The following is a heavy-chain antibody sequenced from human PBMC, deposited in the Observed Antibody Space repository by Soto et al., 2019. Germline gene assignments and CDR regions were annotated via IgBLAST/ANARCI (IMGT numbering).Heavy chain of an antibody. CDR2: INPSGGST. CDR3: AKGAHRSYYYMDV. V-gene: IGHV1-46*03. Sequence: ASVNVSCTASGYTFTSYYMHWVRQAPGQGLEWMGIINPSGGSTSYAQKFQDRVTMTRDTSTSTVYMELSSLRSEDTAVYYCAKGAHRSYYYMDVWGKGTTVTVSS. CDR1: GYTFTSYY. J-gene: IGHJ6*03. D-gene: IGHD3-16*01.